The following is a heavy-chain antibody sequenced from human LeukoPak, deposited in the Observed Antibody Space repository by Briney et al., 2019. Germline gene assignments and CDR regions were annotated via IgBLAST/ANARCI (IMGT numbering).Heavy chain of an antibody. D-gene: IGHD1-1*01. CDR1: GGSFSGYY. CDR3: ARGRRRGRPNHHWYFDL. V-gene: IGHV4-34*01. J-gene: IGHJ2*01. CDR2: INHSGST. Sequence: SETLSLTCAVYGGSFSGYYWSWIRQPPGKGLEWMGEINHSGSTNYNPSLKSRVTISVDTSKNQFSLKLSSVTAADTAVYYCARGRRRGRPNHHWYFDLWGRGTLVTVSS.